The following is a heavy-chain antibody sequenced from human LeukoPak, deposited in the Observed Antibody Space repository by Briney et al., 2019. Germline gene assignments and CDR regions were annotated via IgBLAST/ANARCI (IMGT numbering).Heavy chain of an antibody. CDR3: ARDWDGCNHAFDI. V-gene: IGHV4-31*03. J-gene: IGHJ3*02. CDR2: IYYSGST. CDR1: GGSISSGGYY. Sequence: PSETLSLTCTVSGGSISSGGYYWSWIRQHPGKGLEWIGYIYYSGSTYYNPSLKSRVTISVDTSKNQFSLKLSSVTAADTAVYYRARDWDGCNHAFDIWGQGTMVTVSS. D-gene: IGHD5-24*01.